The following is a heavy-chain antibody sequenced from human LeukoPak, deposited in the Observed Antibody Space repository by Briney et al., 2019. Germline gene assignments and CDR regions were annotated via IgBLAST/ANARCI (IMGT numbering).Heavy chain of an antibody. V-gene: IGHV3-20*04. J-gene: IGHJ4*02. Sequence: PGGSLRLSCAASGFTFDDYGMSWVRQAPGKGLEWVSGINWNGGSTGYADSVKGRFTISRDNAKNSLYLQMNSLRAEDTALYYCARVSRHSSGWLYYFDYWGQGTLVTVSS. D-gene: IGHD6-19*01. CDR1: GFTFDDYG. CDR2: INWNGGST. CDR3: ARVSRHSSGWLYYFDY.